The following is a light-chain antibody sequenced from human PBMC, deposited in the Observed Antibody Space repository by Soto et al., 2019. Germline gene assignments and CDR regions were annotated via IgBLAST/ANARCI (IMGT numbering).Light chain of an antibody. CDR3: QQNYITPLT. CDR2: AAS. J-gene: IGKJ4*01. Sequence: DVQLTQSPSPLSALVGDRVSISCRASRAITNHLNWYQQKPGKAPILLVYAASTLETGVPSRFSGSGSGTHFTLTIDNLQPEDVATYFCQQNYITPLTFGGGTKVEI. CDR1: RAITNH. V-gene: IGKV1-39*01.